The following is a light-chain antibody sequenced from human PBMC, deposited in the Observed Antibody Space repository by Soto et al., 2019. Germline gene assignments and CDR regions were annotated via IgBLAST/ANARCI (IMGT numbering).Light chain of an antibody. V-gene: IGKV2-28*01. CDR2: LGS. Sequence: DIVVTQSPLSLPVTPGEAASISCRSSQSLLHSNGNTYLDWYLQKPGQSPQLLIYLGSNRASGVPDRFSGSGSGTDSTLKISRVEAEDVGVYYCMQALQTPYTFAQGTNLEI. J-gene: IGKJ2*01. CDR1: QSLLHSNGNTY. CDR3: MQALQTPYT.